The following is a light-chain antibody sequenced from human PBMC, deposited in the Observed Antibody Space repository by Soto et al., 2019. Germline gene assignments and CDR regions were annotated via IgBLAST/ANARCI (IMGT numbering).Light chain of an antibody. V-gene: IGKV3-20*01. J-gene: IGKJ4*01. Sequence: EIVLTQSPGTLSLSPGERATLSCRASQGVSSSYLAWYQQKPGQAPRLLIYGASSRATGIPDRFSGSGSGTDFTLTISSLQSEDFGVYYCQQYNNWPPSLTFGGGTKVDIK. CDR3: QQYNNWPPSLT. CDR2: GAS. CDR1: QGVSSSY.